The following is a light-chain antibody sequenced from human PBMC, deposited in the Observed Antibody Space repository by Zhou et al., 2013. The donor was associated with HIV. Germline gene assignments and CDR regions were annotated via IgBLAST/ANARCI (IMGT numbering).Light chain of an antibody. CDR1: QSVTNSY. Sequence: EIVLTQSPGTLSLSPGERATLSCGASQSVTNSYLAWYQQKPGQTPRLLIYGASSRATGIPDRFSGSGSGTDFTLTISRLEPEDFAVYYCQQRGNWPLTFGGGTKVEIK. J-gene: IGKJ4*01. V-gene: IGKV3D-20*02. CDR2: GAS. CDR3: QQRGNWPLT.